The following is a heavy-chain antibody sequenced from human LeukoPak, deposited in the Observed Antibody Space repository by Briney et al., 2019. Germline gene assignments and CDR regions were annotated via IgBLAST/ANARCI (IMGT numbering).Heavy chain of an antibody. D-gene: IGHD6-13*01. J-gene: IGHJ4*02. CDR3: ARAKYSSRWSLDY. CDR2: IDSNGGGA. CDR1: GFTFNIYW. V-gene: IGHV3-74*03. Sequence: GGSVRLSCATSGFTFNIYWMQWARQVPGKGLVWVSRIDSNGGGATYADSVKGRFTTSRDNGNNTMYLQMNSLRAEDTAIYYCARAKYSSRWSLDYWGQGDLVTVSS.